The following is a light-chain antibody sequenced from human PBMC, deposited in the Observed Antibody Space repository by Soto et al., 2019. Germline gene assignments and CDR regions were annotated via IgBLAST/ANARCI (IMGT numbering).Light chain of an antibody. CDR1: SSDVGSYNL. J-gene: IGLJ3*02. V-gene: IGLV2-23*01. CDR2: EGT. Sequence: QSVLTQPASVSGSPGQSITISCTGTSSDVGSYNLVSWYQQQPGNAPKLMIYEGTKRPSGVSNRFSGSKSGNTASLTISGLQAEDVADYHCCSYAGSSTWVFGGGTKLTVL. CDR3: CSYAGSSTWV.